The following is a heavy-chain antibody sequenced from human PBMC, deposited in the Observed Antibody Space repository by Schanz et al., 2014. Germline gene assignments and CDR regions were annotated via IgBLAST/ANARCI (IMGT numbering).Heavy chain of an antibody. D-gene: IGHD3-9*01. CDR2: LSGGGGGT. V-gene: IGHV3-23*01. Sequence: EMQLLESGGGLAQPGGSLRLSCAASGFTLSNYAMSWVRQAPGKGLEWVSALSGGGGGTHYADSVRGRFTISSDSSKNTLYLQRSRLRADDTAVYYCAKAADWPVTRFDPWGQGTLVTVSS. J-gene: IGHJ5*02. CDR3: AKAADWPVTRFDP. CDR1: GFTLSNYA.